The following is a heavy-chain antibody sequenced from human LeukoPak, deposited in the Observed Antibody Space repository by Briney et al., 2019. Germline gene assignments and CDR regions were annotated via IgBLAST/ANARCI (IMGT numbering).Heavy chain of an antibody. J-gene: IGHJ4*02. D-gene: IGHD6-19*01. CDR2: ISAGGAT. CDR1: GFTFSSYA. V-gene: IGHV3-23*01. Sequence: GGSLRVSCAVSGFTFSSYAMSWVRQAPGKRLQWVSTISAGGATYYADSVKGRFTVSRDNSKNTLFLQMNSLRAEDTAVYYCAKYFGGWYEDYWGQGTLVTVSS. CDR3: AKYFGGWYEDY.